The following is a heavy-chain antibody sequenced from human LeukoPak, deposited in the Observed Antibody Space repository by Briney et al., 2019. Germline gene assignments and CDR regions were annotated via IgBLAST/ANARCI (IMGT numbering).Heavy chain of an antibody. CDR3: ARDATYQLLYAYY. Sequence: ASVKVSCKASGYTFTGYYMHWVRQAPGQGLEWMGGIIPIFGTANYAQKFQGRVTITADESTSTAYMELSSLRSEDTAVYYCARDATYQLLYAYYWGQGTLVTVSS. V-gene: IGHV1-69*13. D-gene: IGHD2-2*02. CDR1: GYTFTGYY. CDR2: IIPIFGTA. J-gene: IGHJ4*02.